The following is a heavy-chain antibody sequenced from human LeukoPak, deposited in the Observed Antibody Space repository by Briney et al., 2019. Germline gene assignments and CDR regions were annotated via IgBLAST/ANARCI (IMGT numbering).Heavy chain of an antibody. J-gene: IGHJ4*02. CDR1: GFTFSSYA. Sequence: GGSLRLSCAATGFTFSSYAMSWVRQAPGKGLEWVSAISGSGGSTYYADSVKGRFTISRDNSKNTLYLQMNSLRAEDTAVYYCAKLPYSSSWYYFDYWGQGTLVTVSS. D-gene: IGHD6-13*01. CDR2: ISGSGGST. V-gene: IGHV3-23*01. CDR3: AKLPYSSSWYYFDY.